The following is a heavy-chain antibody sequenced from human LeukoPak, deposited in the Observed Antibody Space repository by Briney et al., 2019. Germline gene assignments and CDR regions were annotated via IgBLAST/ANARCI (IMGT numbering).Heavy chain of an antibody. V-gene: IGHV1-69*13. CDR2: IIPIFGTA. J-gene: IGHJ6*02. CDR1: GGTFSSYA. D-gene: IGHD3-16*01. Sequence: SVKVSFKASGGTFSSYAISWVRQAPGQGLEWMGGIIPIFGTANYAQKFQGRVTITADESTSTAYMELNSLRPEDTAAYYCARDRMKGGKYYYYGMDVWGQGTSVTVSS. CDR3: ARDRMKGGKYYYYGMDV.